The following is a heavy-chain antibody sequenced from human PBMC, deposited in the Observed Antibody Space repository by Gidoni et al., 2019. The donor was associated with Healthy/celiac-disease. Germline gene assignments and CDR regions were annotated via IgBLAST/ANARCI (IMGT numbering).Heavy chain of an antibody. J-gene: IGHJ3*02. V-gene: IGHV3-23*01. CDR3: AKDQSFIVVVPILDI. CDR1: GFAFSSYA. CDR2: ISSSGGST. Sequence: EVQLLESGGGLVQPGGSLRLSCAASGFAFSSYAMSWVRQAPGKGLEWVSAISSSGGSTYYASSVKGRFTISRDNSKNTLYLQMNSLRAEDTAVYYCAKDQSFIVVVPILDIWGQGTMVTVSS. D-gene: IGHD3-22*01.